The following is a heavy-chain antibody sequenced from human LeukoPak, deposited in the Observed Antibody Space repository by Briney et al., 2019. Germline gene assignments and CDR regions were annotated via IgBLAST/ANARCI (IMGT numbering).Heavy chain of an antibody. Sequence: GGSLRLSCAASGFTFSSYSMNWVRQAPGKGLEWVSSISSSSYIYYADSVKGRFTISRDNAKNSLYLQMNSLRAEDTAVYYCARDPECSSTSCYMLDYWGQGTLVTVSS. J-gene: IGHJ4*02. D-gene: IGHD2-2*02. CDR2: ISSSSYI. CDR3: ARDPECSSTSCYMLDY. V-gene: IGHV3-21*01. CDR1: GFTFSSYS.